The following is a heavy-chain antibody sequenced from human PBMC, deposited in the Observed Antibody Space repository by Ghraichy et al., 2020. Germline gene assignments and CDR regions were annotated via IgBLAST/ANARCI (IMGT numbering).Heavy chain of an antibody. Sequence: GGSLRLSCAASGFIFSSFWMSWVRQAPGKGLEWVANIKQDGSEKYYVDSEKGRFTISRDNVKNSLYLQMNSLRADDTAVYYCARDSDFDYWGQGTLVTVSS. CDR1: GFIFSSFW. CDR3: ARDSDFDY. V-gene: IGHV3-7*03. CDR2: IKQDGSEK. J-gene: IGHJ4*02.